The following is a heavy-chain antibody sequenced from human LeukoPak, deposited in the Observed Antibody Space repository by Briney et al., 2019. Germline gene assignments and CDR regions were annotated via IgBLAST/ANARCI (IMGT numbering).Heavy chain of an antibody. CDR2: IHHSGST. CDR1: GGSISSSTYY. D-gene: IGHD3-22*01. Sequence: PSETLSLTCTVSGGSISSSTYYWAWIRQPPGKGLEWIATIHHSGSTYYKPSLRSGVTLSVDTSRNQFSLKLSSVTVADTAVYYCARLGGYYDPPGYWGQGTLVTVSS. V-gene: IGHV4-39*01. J-gene: IGHJ4*02. CDR3: ARLGGYYDPPGY.